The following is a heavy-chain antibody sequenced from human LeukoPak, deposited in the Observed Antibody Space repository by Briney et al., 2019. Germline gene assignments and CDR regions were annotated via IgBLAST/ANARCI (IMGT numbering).Heavy chain of an antibody. CDR1: GGSFSGYY. CDR2: INHSGST. Sequence: SETLSLTCAVYGGSFSGYYWSWIRQPPGKGLEWIGEINHSGSTNYNPSLKSRVTISVDTSKNQFSLKLSSVTAADTAVYYCATSSSSPLYYYYYYMDVWDKGTTVTVSS. D-gene: IGHD6-6*01. V-gene: IGHV4-34*01. CDR3: ATSSSSPLYYYYYYMDV. J-gene: IGHJ6*03.